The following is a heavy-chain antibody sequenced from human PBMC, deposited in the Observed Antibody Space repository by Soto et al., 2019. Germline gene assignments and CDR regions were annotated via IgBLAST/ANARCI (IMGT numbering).Heavy chain of an antibody. CDR2: INPNSGGT. CDR3: ARASYIRRYFDY. V-gene: IGHV1-2*02. J-gene: IGHJ4*02. Sequence: ASVKVSCKASGYTFTGYYMHWVRQAPGQGLEWMGWINPNSGGTNYAQKLQGRVTMTTDTSTSTAYMELRSLRSDDTAVYYCARASYIRRYFDYWGQGTLVTVSS. CDR1: GYTFTGYY. D-gene: IGHD3-3*02.